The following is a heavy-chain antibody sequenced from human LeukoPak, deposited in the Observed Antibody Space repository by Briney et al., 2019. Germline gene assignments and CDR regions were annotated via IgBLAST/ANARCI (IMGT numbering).Heavy chain of an antibody. V-gene: IGHV3-53*01. CDR2: IYAGGNT. CDR3: ARAAYDSNGYTANHDY. CDR1: GFTVSGSY. J-gene: IGHJ4*02. Sequence: GGSLRLSCAASGFTVSGSYMSWVRQAPGKGLEWVSIIYAGGNTYYADSVKGRFTISRDNSKNTLYLQMKNLRAEDTAVYYCARAAYDSNGYTANHDYWGQGTLVTVSS. D-gene: IGHD3-22*01.